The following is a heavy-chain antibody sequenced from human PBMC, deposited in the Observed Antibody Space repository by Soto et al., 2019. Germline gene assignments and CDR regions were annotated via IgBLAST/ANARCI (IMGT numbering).Heavy chain of an antibody. CDR3: ARDSQLERRRFYYYGMDV. V-gene: IGHV1-18*01. J-gene: IGHJ6*02. CDR1: GYTFTSYG. CDR2: ISAYNGNT. Sequence: QVQLVQSGAEVKKPGASVKVSCKASGYTFTSYGISWVRQAPGQGLEWMGWISAYNGNTNYAQKLQGRVSMTTDTSTSTAYMELRSLRSDDTAVYYCARDSQLERRRFYYYGMDVWGQGTTVTVSS. D-gene: IGHD1-1*01.